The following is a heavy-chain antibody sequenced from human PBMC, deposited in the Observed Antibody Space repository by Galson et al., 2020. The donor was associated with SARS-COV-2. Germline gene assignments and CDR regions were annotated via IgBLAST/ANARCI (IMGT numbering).Heavy chain of an antibody. J-gene: IGHJ2*01. V-gene: IGHV1-18*01. D-gene: IGHD3-22*01. CDR1: GYSFTGYA. CDR2: INAYTGNI. CDR3: ARATDYYDSSGYLNWSYWYFDL. Sequence: ASVKVSCKASGYSFTGYAITWVRQAPRQGLEWMGWINAYTGNIHYAQNFQGRVTMTTDTSTSTAYMELRGLRSDDTAVYYCARATDYYDSSGYLNWSYWYFDLWGGGTLVTVFS.